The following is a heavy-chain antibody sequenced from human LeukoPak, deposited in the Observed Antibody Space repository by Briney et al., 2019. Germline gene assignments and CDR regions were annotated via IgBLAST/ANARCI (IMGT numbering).Heavy chain of an antibody. CDR2: ISAENGNT. CDR1: GYTFINYG. D-gene: IGHD3-22*01. Sequence: ASVKVSCKASGYTFINYGISWVRQAPGQGLEWMGWISAENGNTGYVENLQGRVTMTTDTSTSTAYMELRSLRSDDTAVYYCARDRYYYDSSGYYEGPWDYWGQGTLVTVSS. V-gene: IGHV1-18*01. CDR3: ARDRYYYDSSGYYEGPWDY. J-gene: IGHJ4*02.